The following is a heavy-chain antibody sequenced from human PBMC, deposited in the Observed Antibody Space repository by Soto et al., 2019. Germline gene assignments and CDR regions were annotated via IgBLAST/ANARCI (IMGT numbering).Heavy chain of an antibody. CDR3: AREGSYWNDVGPD. Sequence: GGSLRLSCAASGFTFSSDSMNWVRQAPGKGLEWVSSISSSSSYIYYADSVKGRFTISRDNARNSLYLQMYSLRAEDTAVYYCAREGSYWNDVGPDWGQGTLVTVSS. D-gene: IGHD1-1*01. J-gene: IGHJ4*02. CDR1: GFTFSSDS. CDR2: ISSSSSYI. V-gene: IGHV3-21*01.